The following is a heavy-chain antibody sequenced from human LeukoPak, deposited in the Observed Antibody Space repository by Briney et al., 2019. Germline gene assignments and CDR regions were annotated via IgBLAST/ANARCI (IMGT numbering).Heavy chain of an antibody. D-gene: IGHD3-9*01. CDR3: ARGGGRRYYDILTGYYKHKTFDY. Sequence: ASVKVSCKASGYTFTSYGISWVRQAPGQGLEWMGWISAYNGNTSYAQKLQGRVTMTTDTSTSTAYMELRSLRSDDTAVYYCARGGGRRYYDILTGYYKHKTFDYWGQGTLVTVSS. CDR2: ISAYNGNT. CDR1: GYTFTSYG. J-gene: IGHJ4*02. V-gene: IGHV1-18*01.